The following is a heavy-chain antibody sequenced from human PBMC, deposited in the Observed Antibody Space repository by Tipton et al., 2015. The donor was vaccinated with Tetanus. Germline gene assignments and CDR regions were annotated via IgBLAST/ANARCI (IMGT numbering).Heavy chain of an antibody. V-gene: IGHV4-39*02. CDR1: GGSISSSSYY. D-gene: IGHD5/OR15-5a*01. CDR2: MSYSGRT. Sequence: TLSLTCTVSGGSISSSSYYWGWIRQPPGKGLEWIGSMSYSGRTYYNPSLKSRVTISVDTSKKDFSVSLTSVTAADTAVYYCARLREIVSRSGWAFDYWGQGILVTVSS. J-gene: IGHJ4*02. CDR3: ARLREIVSRSGWAFDY.